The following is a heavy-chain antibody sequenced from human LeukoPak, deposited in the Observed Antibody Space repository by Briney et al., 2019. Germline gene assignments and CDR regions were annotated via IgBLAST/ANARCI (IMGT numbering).Heavy chain of an antibody. CDR2: ISYDGSNK. CDR1: GLTFSSYG. V-gene: IGHV3-30*18. CDR3: AKELGYCSSTSCPAAFDI. J-gene: IGHJ3*02. D-gene: IGHD2-2*01. Sequence: GGSLRLSCAASGLTFSSYGMHWVRQAPGKGLEWVAVISYDGSNKYYADSVKGRFTISRDNSKNTLYLQMNSLRAEDTAVYYCAKELGYCSSTSCPAAFDIWGQGTMVTVSS.